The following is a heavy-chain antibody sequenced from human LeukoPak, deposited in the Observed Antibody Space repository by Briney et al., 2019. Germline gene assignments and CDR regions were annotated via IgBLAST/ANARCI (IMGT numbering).Heavy chain of an antibody. D-gene: IGHD3-10*01. CDR3: ARGYYYGSGSYFDY. CDR1: GFTVSSNY. J-gene: IGHJ4*02. V-gene: IGHV3-53*01. Sequence: GGSLRLSCAASGFTVSSNYMSWVRQAPGKGLEWGSVIYSGGSTYYADSVKGRFTISRDNSKNTLYLQMNSLRAEDTAVYYCARGYYYGSGSYFDYWGQGTLVTVSS. CDR2: IYSGGST.